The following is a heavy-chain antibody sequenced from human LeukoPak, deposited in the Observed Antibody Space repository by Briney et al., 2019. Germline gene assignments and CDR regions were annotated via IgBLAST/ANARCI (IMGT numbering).Heavy chain of an antibody. V-gene: IGHV3-48*01. CDR3: ARAADSSGYYDY. J-gene: IGHJ4*02. CDR1: GFTFSIYT. Sequence: GGSLRLSCAASGFTFSIYTMNWVRQAPGKGLEWISYISTNSGTIWYADSVKGRFTISRDNSKNTLYLQMNSLRAEDTAVYYCARAADSSGYYDYWGQGTLVTVSS. CDR2: ISTNSGTI. D-gene: IGHD3-22*01.